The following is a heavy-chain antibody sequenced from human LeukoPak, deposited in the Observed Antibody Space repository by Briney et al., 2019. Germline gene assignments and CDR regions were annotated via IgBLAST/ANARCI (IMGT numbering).Heavy chain of an antibody. D-gene: IGHD2-2*01. CDR1: GFTFSSYG. CDR3: AHGAMYQLDY. J-gene: IGHJ4*02. V-gene: IGHV3-23*01. CDR2: ISGSGGDT. Sequence: GGSLRLSCEASGFTFSSYGMSWVRQAPGKWLEWVSSISGSGGDTYYADSVKGRFTISGDNSKNTLFLQMNSLRAEDTAVYYCAHGAMYQLDYWGQGTLVTVSS.